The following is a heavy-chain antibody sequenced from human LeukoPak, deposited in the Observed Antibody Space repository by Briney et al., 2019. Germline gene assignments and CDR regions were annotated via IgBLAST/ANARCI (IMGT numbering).Heavy chain of an antibody. J-gene: IGHJ4*02. V-gene: IGHV1-3*01. D-gene: IGHD3-9*01. CDR1: GYTFTSYA. CDR2: INAGNGNT. CDR3: ARDQVYDMVNGYHHPYFDY. Sequence: ASVKVSCKASGYTFTSYAMHWVRQAPGQRLEWMGWINAGNGNTKYSQKFQGRVTITRDTSASTAYMELSSLRSEDTAVYYCARDQVYDMVNGYHHPYFDYWGQGTLVTVSS.